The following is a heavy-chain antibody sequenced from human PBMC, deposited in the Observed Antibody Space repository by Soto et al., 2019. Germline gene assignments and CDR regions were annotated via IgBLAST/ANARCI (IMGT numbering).Heavy chain of an antibody. V-gene: IGHV5-51*01. CDR3: ARVPLITIFGVARYYGMDV. D-gene: IGHD3-3*01. CDR1: GYSFTSYW. CDR2: IYPGDSDT. Sequence: GESLKISCKGSGYSFTSYWIGWVRQMPGKGLEWMGIIYPGDSDTRYSPSFQGQVTISADKSISTAYLQWSSLKASDTAMYYCARVPLITIFGVARYYGMDVWGQGTTVTVSS. J-gene: IGHJ6*02.